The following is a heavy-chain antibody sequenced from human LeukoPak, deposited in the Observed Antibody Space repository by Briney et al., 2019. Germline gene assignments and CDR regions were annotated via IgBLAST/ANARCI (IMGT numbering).Heavy chain of an antibody. CDR3: ARDYGGSPDAFDI. V-gene: IGHV4-61*01. CDR2: IYYSGST. D-gene: IGHD4-23*01. J-gene: IGHJ3*02. Sequence: SETLSLTCTVSGGSISDTSYYWSWIRQPPGKGLEWIGYIYYSGSTHYNPSLNSRVTISVDTSKNQFSLKLSSVTAADTAVYYCARDYGGSPDAFDIWGQGTMVTVSS. CDR1: GGSISDTSYY.